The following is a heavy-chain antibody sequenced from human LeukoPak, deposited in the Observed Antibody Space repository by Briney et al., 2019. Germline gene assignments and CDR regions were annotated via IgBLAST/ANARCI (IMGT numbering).Heavy chain of an antibody. CDR2: INHSGST. D-gene: IGHD2-2*01. Sequence: SETLSLTCAVYGGSFSGYYWSWIRQPPGKGLEWIGEINHSGSTNYNPSLKSRVTISVDTSKNQFSLKLSSVTAADTAVYYCARGMGYCSSTSCWQVYYYYYGMDVWGQGTTVTVSS. CDR1: GGSFSGYY. V-gene: IGHV4-34*01. J-gene: IGHJ6*02. CDR3: ARGMGYCSSTSCWQVYYYYYGMDV.